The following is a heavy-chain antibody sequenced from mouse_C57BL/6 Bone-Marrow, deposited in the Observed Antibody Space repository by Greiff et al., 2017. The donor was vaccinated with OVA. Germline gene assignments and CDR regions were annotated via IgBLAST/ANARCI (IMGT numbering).Heavy chain of an antibody. V-gene: IGHV1-5*01. D-gene: IGHD2-2*01. CDR1: GYTFTSYW. CDR2: IYPGNSDT. J-gene: IGHJ1*03. CDR3: RGYGVPWYFDV. Sequence: VQLQQSGTVLARPGASVKMSCKTSGYTFTSYWMHWVKQRPGQGLEWIGAIYPGNSDTSYNQKFKGKATLTAVTSASTAYMELSSLTNEDSAVYCCRGYGVPWYFDVWGTGTTVTVSS.